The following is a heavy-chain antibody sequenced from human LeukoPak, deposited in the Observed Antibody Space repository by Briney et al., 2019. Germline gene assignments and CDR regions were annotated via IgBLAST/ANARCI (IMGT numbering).Heavy chain of an antibody. Sequence: ASVKVSCKASGYTFTSYGISWVRQAPGQGLEWMGWISAYNGNTNYAQKLQGRVTMTTDTSTSTAYMELRSLRSDDTAVYYCARRTTVTTHVSYYYYYGMDVWGQGTTVTVSS. D-gene: IGHD4-17*01. J-gene: IGHJ6*02. CDR1: GYTFTSYG. CDR3: ARRTTVTTHVSYYYYYGMDV. CDR2: ISAYNGNT. V-gene: IGHV1-18*01.